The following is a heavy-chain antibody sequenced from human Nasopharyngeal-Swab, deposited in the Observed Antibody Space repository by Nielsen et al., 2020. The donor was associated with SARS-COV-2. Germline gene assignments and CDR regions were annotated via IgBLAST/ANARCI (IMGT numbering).Heavy chain of an antibody. CDR2: IKKDGSEK. V-gene: IGHV3-7*01. CDR3: TRDLPTIRGQPGDH. J-gene: IGHJ4*02. CDR1: GFTFSDYW. D-gene: IGHD5-24*01. Sequence: GGSLRLSCVASGFTFSDYWMNWVRQAPGKGLEWVANIKKDGSEKYYVDSVKGRFTISRDNAKNSLHLQMNSLRAEDTAVYYCTRDLPTIRGQPGDHWGQGTLVTVSS.